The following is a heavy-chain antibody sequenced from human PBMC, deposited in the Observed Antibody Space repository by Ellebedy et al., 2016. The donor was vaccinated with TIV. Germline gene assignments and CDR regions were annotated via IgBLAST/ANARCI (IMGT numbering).Heavy chain of an antibody. V-gene: IGHV1-46*01. Sequence: ASVKVSCKTSGYSFTAYFLHWARQAPGQGLEWMGIINPSGSSTTYAQKFQGRVTMTRDTSTSTVNMEVSSLRSADTAVYYCARDLYMDVWGKGTTVTVSS. CDR2: INPSGSST. CDR3: ARDLYMDV. CDR1: GYSFTAYF. J-gene: IGHJ6*03.